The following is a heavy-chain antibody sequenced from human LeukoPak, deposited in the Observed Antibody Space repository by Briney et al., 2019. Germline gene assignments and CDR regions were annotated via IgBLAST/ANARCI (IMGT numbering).Heavy chain of an antibody. V-gene: IGHV3-74*01. CDR2: INSDGGST. J-gene: IGHJ6*03. CDR1: GFTFSSYG. D-gene: IGHD3-3*01. CDR3: ARDRDYDFWSGAFYYMDV. Sequence: GGSLRLSCAASGFTFSSYGMHWVRQAPGKGLVWVSRINSDGGSTSYADSVKGRFTISRDNAKNTLYLQMNSLRAEDTAVYYCARDRDYDFWSGAFYYMDVWGKGTTVTVSS.